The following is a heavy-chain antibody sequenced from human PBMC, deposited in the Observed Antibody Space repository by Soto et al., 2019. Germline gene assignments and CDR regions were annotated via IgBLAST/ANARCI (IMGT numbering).Heavy chain of an antibody. J-gene: IGHJ4*02. Sequence: ASVKVSCKASGYSFTNYGISWVRQAPGQGLEWMGWISAYNGNTNYAQKLQGRVTMTTDTSTSTAYMDLRSLRSDDTAVYYCARGFGGSGDAIFDYWGQGTLVTVSS. CDR2: ISAYNGNT. CDR3: ARGFGGSGDAIFDY. V-gene: IGHV1-18*01. CDR1: GYSFTNYG. D-gene: IGHD3-10*01.